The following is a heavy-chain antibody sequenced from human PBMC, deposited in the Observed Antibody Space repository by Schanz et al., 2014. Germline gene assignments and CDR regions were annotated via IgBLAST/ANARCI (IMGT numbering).Heavy chain of an antibody. D-gene: IGHD1-1*01. CDR2: ISPYTGNK. J-gene: IGHJ6*03. CDR3: ARDHVATTDYDYFFYYLDV. Sequence: QVQLVQSGAEVKKPGASVKVSCKASGYTFTSYGINWVRQAPGQGLEWMGWISPYTGNKHYFDKMEGRVTMTTDTSTSTAYIELHILTSEDTAVYYCARDHVATTDYDYFFYYLDVWATGITVIVSS. V-gene: IGHV1-18*01. CDR1: GYTFTSYG.